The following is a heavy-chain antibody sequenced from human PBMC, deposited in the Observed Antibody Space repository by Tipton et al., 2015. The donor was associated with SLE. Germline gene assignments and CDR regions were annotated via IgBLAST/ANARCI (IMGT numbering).Heavy chain of an antibody. CDR1: GFSFTSYA. J-gene: IGHJ4*02. CDR3: AKDTDFDY. CDR2: IYSAGST. Sequence: SLRLSCAASGFSFTSYAMNWVRQAPGKGLEWVSLIYSAGSTSYADSVKGRFTASRDTSKNTLYLQMNSLRAEDTAVYYCAKDTDFDYWGQGSLVTASS. V-gene: IGHV3-23*03.